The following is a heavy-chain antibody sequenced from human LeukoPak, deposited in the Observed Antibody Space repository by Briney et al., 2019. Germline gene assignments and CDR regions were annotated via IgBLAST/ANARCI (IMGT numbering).Heavy chain of an antibody. Sequence: SETLSLTCTVSGGSISSYYWSWIRQPPGKGLEWIGYIYYSGSTNYNPSLKSRVTISVDTSKNQFSLKLSSVTAADTAVYYCARDGDSSGYYYFDYWGQGTLVTVSS. V-gene: IGHV4-59*01. CDR2: IYYSGST. D-gene: IGHD3-22*01. J-gene: IGHJ4*02. CDR1: GGSISSYY. CDR3: ARDGDSSGYYYFDY.